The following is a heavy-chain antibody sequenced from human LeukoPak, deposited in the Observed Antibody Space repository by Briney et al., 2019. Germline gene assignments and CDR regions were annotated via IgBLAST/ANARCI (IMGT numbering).Heavy chain of an antibody. D-gene: IGHD2-2*02. CDR2: ISGSGDST. J-gene: IGHJ4*02. CDR3: PKGCASTSCYTSEY. Sequence: QAGGSLRLSCAASGFTFSSYAMSWARQAPGKGLEWVSAISGSGDSTYYADSVKGRFTISRVNSKNTLYLQMNSLRAEDTAVYYCPKGCASTSCYTSEYWGQGTLVTVSS. V-gene: IGHV3-23*01. CDR1: GFTFSSYA.